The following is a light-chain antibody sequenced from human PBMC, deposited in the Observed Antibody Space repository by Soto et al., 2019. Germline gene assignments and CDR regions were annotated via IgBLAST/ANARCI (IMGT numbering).Light chain of an antibody. CDR3: MQALQTPLYT. Sequence: EIVMTQSPLSLPVTPGEPASISCRSSQRLLHRNGYNYLDWYLQKPGQSPQLLIYLGSNRASGVPDRFSGSGSGTDFTLKISRVEAEDVGVYYCMQALQTPLYTFGQGTKLEIK. CDR1: QRLLHRNGYNY. V-gene: IGKV2-28*01. J-gene: IGKJ2*01. CDR2: LGS.